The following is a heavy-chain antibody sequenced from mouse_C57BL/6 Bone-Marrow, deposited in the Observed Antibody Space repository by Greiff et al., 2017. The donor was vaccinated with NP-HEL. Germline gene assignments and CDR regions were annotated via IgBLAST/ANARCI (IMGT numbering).Heavy chain of an antibody. Sequence: DVKLVESEGGLVQPGSSMKLSCTASGFTFSDYYMAWVRQVPEKGLEWVANINYDGSSTYYLDSLKSRFIISRDNAKNILYLQMSSLKSEDTATYYCARGDDGSSYGYIDVWGTGTTVTVSS. CDR2: INYDGSST. J-gene: IGHJ1*03. V-gene: IGHV5-16*01. D-gene: IGHD1-1*01. CDR3: ARGDDGSSYGYIDV. CDR1: GFTFSDYY.